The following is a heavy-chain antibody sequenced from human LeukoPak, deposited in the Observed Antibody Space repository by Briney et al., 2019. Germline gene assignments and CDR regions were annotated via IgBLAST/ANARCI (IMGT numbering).Heavy chain of an antibody. CDR2: IKQDGSEK. D-gene: IGHD3-16*01. Sequence: GGSLRPSCAAPGFTFRNYWMSWVRQAPGKGLEWVANIKQDGSEKYYVDSVKGRFTISRENAKNSLYLQMNSLRAEDTAVYYCARFLREFDYWGQGTLVTVSS. CDR1: GFTFRNYW. V-gene: IGHV3-7*01. CDR3: ARFLREFDY. J-gene: IGHJ4*02.